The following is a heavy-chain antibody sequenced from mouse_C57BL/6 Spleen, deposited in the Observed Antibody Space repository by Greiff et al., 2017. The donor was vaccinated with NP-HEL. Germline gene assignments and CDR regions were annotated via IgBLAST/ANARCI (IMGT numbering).Heavy chain of an antibody. Sequence: VESGGDLVKPGGSLKLSCAASGFTFSSYGMSWVRQTPDKRLEWVATISSGGSYTYYPDSVKGRFTISRDNAKNTLYLQMSSLKSEDTAMYYCARRDYGSYYFDYWGQGTTLTVSS. CDR1: GFTFSSYG. J-gene: IGHJ2*01. CDR2: ISSGGSYT. V-gene: IGHV5-6*02. CDR3: ARRDYGSYYFDY. D-gene: IGHD1-1*01.